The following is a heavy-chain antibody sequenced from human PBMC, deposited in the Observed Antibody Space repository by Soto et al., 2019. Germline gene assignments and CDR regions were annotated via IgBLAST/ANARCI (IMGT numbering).Heavy chain of an antibody. D-gene: IGHD1-26*01. CDR1: GFTFSSYW. CDR3: ARSFSTTSSPHYYNYYGMDV. J-gene: IGHJ6*02. V-gene: IGHV3-7*01. CDR2: IKQDGSEK. Sequence: PGGSLRLSCAASGFTFSSYWMSWVRQAPGKGLEWVANIKQDGSEKYYVDSVKGRFTISRDNAKNSLYLQMNSLRAEDTAVYYCARSFSTTSSPHYYNYYGMDVWGQGTTVTVSS.